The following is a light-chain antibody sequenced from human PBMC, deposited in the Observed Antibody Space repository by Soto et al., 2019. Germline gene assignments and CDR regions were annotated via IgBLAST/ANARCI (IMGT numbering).Light chain of an antibody. J-gene: IGLJ2*01. Sequence: QSVLTQPPSASGTPGQRVTISCSGSTSNIGSNTVNWYQQLPGTAPKLLIYSDSQRPSGVPDRFSGSKSGTSASLAISGLQSEDEADYYCATWDDSLNGVLFGGGTKLTV. CDR2: SDS. CDR1: TSNIGSNT. V-gene: IGLV1-44*01. CDR3: ATWDDSLNGVL.